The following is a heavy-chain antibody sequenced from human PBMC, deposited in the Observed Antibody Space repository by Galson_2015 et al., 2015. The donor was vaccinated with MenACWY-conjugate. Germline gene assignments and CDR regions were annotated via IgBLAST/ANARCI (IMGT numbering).Heavy chain of an antibody. Sequence: TLSLTCNVSGGSISSTNYYWGWIRQSPGRGLEWIGSIYYSGSTYYNPSLKSRVTISVDTSKNQFSLKLSSVTAADTAVYYCARSFDPGNSRDGFTKYYFDYWGQGPLVTVSS. CDR3: ARSFDPGNSRDGFTKYYFDY. CDR1: GGSISSTNYY. J-gene: IGHJ4*02. D-gene: IGHD5-24*01. V-gene: IGHV4-39*07. CDR2: IYYSGST.